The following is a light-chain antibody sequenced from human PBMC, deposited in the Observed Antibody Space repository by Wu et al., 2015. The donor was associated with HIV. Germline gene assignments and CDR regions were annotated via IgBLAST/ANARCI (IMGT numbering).Light chain of an antibody. Sequence: MVMTQSPDTLSVSPGERATLSCRASKSVESDLVWYQQKPGQAPKIIIYGASTRATGIPARFSGSGSGTEFTLTITSLQPDDLGTYYCHHYKSDLQTFGQGTKVEVK. CDR2: GAS. CDR1: KSVESD. J-gene: IGKJ1*01. CDR3: HHYKSDLQT. V-gene: IGKV3-15*01.